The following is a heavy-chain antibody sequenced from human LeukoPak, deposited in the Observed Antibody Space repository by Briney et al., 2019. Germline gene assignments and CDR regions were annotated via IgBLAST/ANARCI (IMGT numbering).Heavy chain of an antibody. J-gene: IGHJ4*02. Sequence: ASLKVSCKASGYTFSSYYMHWVRQAPGQGLEWVGLINPTGDSTNYAQNFRGRVTMTRDASTSTVYMDLSSLRSEDTAVYYCAREASGGYFDYWGQGTLVTVSA. V-gene: IGHV1-46*01. CDR1: GYTFSSYY. CDR3: AREASGGYFDY. CDR2: INPTGDST. D-gene: IGHD4-23*01.